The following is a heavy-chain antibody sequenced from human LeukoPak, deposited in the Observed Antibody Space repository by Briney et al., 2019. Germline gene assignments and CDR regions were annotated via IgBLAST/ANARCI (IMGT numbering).Heavy chain of an antibody. CDR3: ARGETVAGIYYYYGMDV. J-gene: IGHJ6*02. CDR1: GYTFTGYY. V-gene: IGHV1-2*02. CDR2: INPHSGGT. Sequence: ASVKVSCKASGYTFTGYYIHWVRQAPGQGLEWMGWINPHSGGTNYPQKFQGRVTMTRDTSISTAYMELSRLRSDDTAVYYCARGETVAGIYYYYGMDVWGQGTTVTVSS. D-gene: IGHD6-19*01.